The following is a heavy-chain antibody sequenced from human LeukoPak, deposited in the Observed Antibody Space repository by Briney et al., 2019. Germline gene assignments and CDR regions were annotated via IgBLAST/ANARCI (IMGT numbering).Heavy chain of an antibody. V-gene: IGHV3-21*01. CDR1: GFTFSSYS. CDR2: ISSSSSYI. CDR3: ARVGLYYYDSSGNYPTDY. Sequence: GGSLRLSCAASGFTFSSYSMNWVRQAPGKGLEWVSSISSSSSYIYYADSVKGRFTISRDNAKNSLYLQMNSLRAEDTAVYYCARVGLYYYDSSGNYPTDYWGQGTLVTVSS. D-gene: IGHD3-22*01. J-gene: IGHJ4*02.